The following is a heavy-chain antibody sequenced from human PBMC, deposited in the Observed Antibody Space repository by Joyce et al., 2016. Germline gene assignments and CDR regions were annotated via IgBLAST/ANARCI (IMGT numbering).Heavy chain of an antibody. V-gene: IGHV4-34*02. J-gene: IGHJ5*02. CDR2: ISHSGDT. Sequence: QMLLRQWGAGLLKPSETLSLTCAFYGGSFTGYYWGWIRQPPGKGLKWIGEISHSGDTNMNASLKSRLTMSIDTSKKQFSLTLTSLPAADTAVYFCARAPRAFYFGSGSNSKGWFDPWGQGTLVTVSS. CDR1: GGSFTGYY. D-gene: IGHD3-10*01. CDR3: ARAPRAFYFGSGSNSKGWFDP.